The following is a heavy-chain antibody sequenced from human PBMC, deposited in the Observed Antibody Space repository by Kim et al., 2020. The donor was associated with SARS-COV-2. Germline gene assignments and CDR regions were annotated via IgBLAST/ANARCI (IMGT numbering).Heavy chain of an antibody. CDR1: GFTFSNYA. V-gene: IGHV3-23*01. Sequence: GGSLRLSCAASGFTFSNYAMSWVRQAPGKGLEWVSSIIDNGGSTYYAESVRGRFTISRDTSKSALYLQMNSLRAEDTAIYYCAKDRISHSSYFDYWGQGTLVTVSS. J-gene: IGHJ4*02. CDR2: IIDNGGST. CDR3: AKDRISHSSYFDY.